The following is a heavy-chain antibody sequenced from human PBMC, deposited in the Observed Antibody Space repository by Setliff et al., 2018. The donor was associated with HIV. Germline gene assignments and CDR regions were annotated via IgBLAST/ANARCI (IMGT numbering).Heavy chain of an antibody. J-gene: IGHJ4*02. V-gene: IGHV3-30*01. CDR1: GFTFSRYG. D-gene: IGHD1-26*01. CDR2: MSYDGNNK. Sequence: GGSLRLSCAASGFTFSRYGMHWVRQAPGKGLEWVAVMSYDGNNKYYADSVKGRFTISRDNSKNTLYLQMNSLRAEDTAVYYCARNNGGGSSTYFDYWGQGTLVTVSS. CDR3: ARNNGGGSSTYFDY.